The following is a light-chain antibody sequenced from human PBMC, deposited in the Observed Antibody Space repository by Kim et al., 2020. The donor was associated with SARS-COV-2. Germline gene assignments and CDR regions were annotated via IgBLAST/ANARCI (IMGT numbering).Light chain of an antibody. Sequence: VAVGQTVRIKCQGDSLRSYYATWYQQKPGQAPIVVIYGKNNRPSGIPDRFSGSSSGNTASLTITGTQAGDEADYYCNSRDSNDNVVFGGGTKLTVL. CDR2: GKN. J-gene: IGLJ2*01. CDR1: SLRSYY. V-gene: IGLV3-19*01. CDR3: NSRDSNDNVV.